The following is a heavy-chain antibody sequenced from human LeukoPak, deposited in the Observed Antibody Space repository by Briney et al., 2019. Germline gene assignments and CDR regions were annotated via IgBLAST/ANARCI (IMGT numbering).Heavy chain of an antibody. CDR1: GFTFSSYA. D-gene: IGHD3-22*01. Sequence: PGGSLRLSCAASGFTFSSYAMSWVRQAPGKGLEWVSAISGSGGSTYYADSVKGRFTISRDNSKNTLYLQMNSLRAEDTAVYYCAKEGPDYDSSGYRHDAFDIWGQGTMVTVSS. V-gene: IGHV3-23*01. J-gene: IGHJ3*02. CDR3: AKEGPDYDSSGYRHDAFDI. CDR2: ISGSGGST.